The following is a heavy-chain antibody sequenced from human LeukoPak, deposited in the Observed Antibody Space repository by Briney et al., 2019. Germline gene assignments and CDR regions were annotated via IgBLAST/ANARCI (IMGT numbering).Heavy chain of an antibody. CDR1: GYTFTSYD. Sequence: ASVKGSCKASGYTFTSYDINWVRQATGQGLEWMGWMNPNSGNTGYAQKFQGRVTITRNTSISTAYMELSSLRSEDTAVYYCARGRGGGSLYYYYYMDVWGKGTTVTVSS. CDR2: MNPNSGNT. J-gene: IGHJ6*03. D-gene: IGHD3-10*01. CDR3: ARGRGGGSLYYYYYMDV. V-gene: IGHV1-8*03.